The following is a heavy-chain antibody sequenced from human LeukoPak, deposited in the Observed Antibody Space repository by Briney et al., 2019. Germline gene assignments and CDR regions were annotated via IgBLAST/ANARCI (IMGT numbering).Heavy chain of an antibody. CDR1: GFTVSSTY. Sequence: GGSLRLSCAASGFTVSSTYMSWVRQAPGKGLEWVSIIYSGGSTDYADSVKGRFTISRDDSKNTLYLQMNSLRAEDTAVYYCARATGWYTAFDIWGQGTMVTVSS. V-gene: IGHV3-66*01. CDR3: ARATGWYTAFDI. J-gene: IGHJ3*02. CDR2: IYSGGST. D-gene: IGHD6-19*01.